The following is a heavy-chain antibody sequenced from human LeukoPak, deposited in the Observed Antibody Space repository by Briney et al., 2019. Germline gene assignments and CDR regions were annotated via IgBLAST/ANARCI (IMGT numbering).Heavy chain of an antibody. D-gene: IGHD2-15*01. J-gene: IGHJ5*02. CDR1: GGSISSSSYY. V-gene: IGHV4-39*07. CDR3: ARAASVVAATQLTWFDP. Sequence: SETLSLTCTVSGGSISSSSYYWGWIRQPPGKGLEWIGSIYYSGSTYYNPSLKSRVTISVDTSKNQFSLKLSSVTAADTAVYYCARAASVVAATQLTWFDPWGQGTLVTVSS. CDR2: IYYSGST.